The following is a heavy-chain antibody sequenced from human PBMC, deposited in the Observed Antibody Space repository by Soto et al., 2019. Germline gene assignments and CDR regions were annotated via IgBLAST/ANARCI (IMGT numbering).Heavy chain of an antibody. Sequence: SETLSLTCTVSGGSISDDTYYWGWIRQPPGKGLEWIGSMYYSGSTYYNPSLKSRVTISVDTSKNQFSLKLSSVTAADTAVYYCARPSGSYLYYFDYWGQGTLVTVSS. V-gene: IGHV4-39*01. CDR1: GGSISDDTYY. CDR3: ARPSGSYLYYFDY. J-gene: IGHJ4*02. D-gene: IGHD1-26*01. CDR2: MYYSGST.